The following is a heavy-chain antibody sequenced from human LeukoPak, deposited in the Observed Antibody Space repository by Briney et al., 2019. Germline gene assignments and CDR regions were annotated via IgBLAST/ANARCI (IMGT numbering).Heavy chain of an antibody. CDR2: IGFDGSNK. V-gene: IGHV3-33*01. CDR1: GFTFSSYS. D-gene: IGHD4-11*01. Sequence: PGRSLRLSCAASGFTFSSYSMHWVRQAPGKGLEGVAVIGFDGSNKYYADSVKGRFTISRDNSKNTLYLKMNSLRAEDTAVYYCARETYSNPDYWGQGTLVTVSS. J-gene: IGHJ4*02. CDR3: ARETYSNPDY.